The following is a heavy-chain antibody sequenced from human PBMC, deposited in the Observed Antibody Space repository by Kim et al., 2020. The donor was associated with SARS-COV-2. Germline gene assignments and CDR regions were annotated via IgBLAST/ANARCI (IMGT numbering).Heavy chain of an antibody. Sequence: ASVKVSCKASGYTFTSYAMNWVRQAPGQGLEWMGWINTNTGNPTYAQGFTGRFVFSLDTSVSTAYLQISSLKAEDTAVYYCARDGLPPSHLRLGDRGSRTDYFDYWGQGTLVTVSS. CDR3: ARDGLPPSHLRLGDRGSRTDYFDY. V-gene: IGHV7-4-1*02. D-gene: IGHD3-16*01. CDR2: INTNTGNP. J-gene: IGHJ4*02. CDR1: GYTFTSYA.